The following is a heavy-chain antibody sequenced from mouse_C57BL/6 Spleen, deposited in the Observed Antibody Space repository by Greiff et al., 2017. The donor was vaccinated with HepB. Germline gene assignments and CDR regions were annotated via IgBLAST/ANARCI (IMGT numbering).Heavy chain of an antibody. Sequence: EVQGVESGGGLVQPGGSMKLSCVASGFTFSNYGMNWVRQSPEKGLEWVAQIRLKTDTYATHYAEYVKGRLTILRDDSKSSVYLQMNNLRAEDTGIYYCTLLTCYAMDYWGQGTSVTVAS. CDR2: IRLKTDTYAT. D-gene: IGHD2-10*01. CDR3: TLLTCYAMDY. CDR1: GFTFSNYG. V-gene: IGHV6-3*01. J-gene: IGHJ4*01.